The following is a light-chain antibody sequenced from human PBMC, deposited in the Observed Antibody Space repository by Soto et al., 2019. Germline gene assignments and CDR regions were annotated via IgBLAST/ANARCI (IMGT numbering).Light chain of an antibody. CDR2: AAS. Sequence: DLQMTQSPSSLSASVGDRVTITCRASQSISSYLNWYQQKPGKAPKLLIYAASSLQSGVPSRFSGSGSGTDFTRTISSLQPEDVATYYCPQSYSTPLTCGGGTKVEIK. J-gene: IGKJ4*01. V-gene: IGKV1-39*01. CDR3: PQSYSTPLT. CDR1: QSISSY.